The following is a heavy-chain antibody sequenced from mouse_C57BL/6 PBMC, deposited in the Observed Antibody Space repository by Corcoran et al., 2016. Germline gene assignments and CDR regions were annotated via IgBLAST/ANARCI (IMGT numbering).Heavy chain of an antibody. V-gene: IGHV1-26*01. J-gene: IGHJ4*01. Sequence: EVQLQQSGPELVKPGASVKISCKASGYTFTDYYMNWVKQSHGKSLEWIGDINPNNGGTSYNQKFKGKATLTVDKSSSTAYTELRSLTSEDSAVYYCARYYYYAMDYWGQGTSVTVSS. CDR2: INPNNGGT. CDR1: GYTFTDYY. CDR3: ARYYYYAMDY.